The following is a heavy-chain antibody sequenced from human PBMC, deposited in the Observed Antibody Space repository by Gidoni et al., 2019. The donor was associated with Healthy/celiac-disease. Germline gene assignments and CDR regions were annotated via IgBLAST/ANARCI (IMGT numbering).Heavy chain of an antibody. D-gene: IGHD4-17*01. CDR3: ARDGDYGDYGGTDWFDP. Sequence: EVQLVESGGGLVKPGGSLRLSCAASGFTFSSYSMTWVRQAPGKGLEWVSSISSSSSYIYYADSVKGRFTISRDNAKNSLYLQMNSLRAEDTAVYYCARDGDYGDYGGTDWFDPWGQGTLVTVSS. J-gene: IGHJ5*02. CDR2: ISSSSSYI. V-gene: IGHV3-21*01. CDR1: GFTFSSYS.